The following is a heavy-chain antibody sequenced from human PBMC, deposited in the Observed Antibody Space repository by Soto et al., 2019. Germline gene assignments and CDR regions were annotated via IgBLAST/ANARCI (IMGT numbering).Heavy chain of an antibody. D-gene: IGHD4-17*01. Sequence: ASVKVSCKASGYTFTGYYMHWVRQAPGQGLEWMGWINPNSGGTNYAQKFQGWVTMTRDTSISTAYMELSRLRSDDTAVYYCARDRHDYGDYPGFDIWGQGTLVTVSS. V-gene: IGHV1-2*04. CDR1: GYTFTGYY. CDR3: ARDRHDYGDYPGFDI. CDR2: INPNSGGT. J-gene: IGHJ3*02.